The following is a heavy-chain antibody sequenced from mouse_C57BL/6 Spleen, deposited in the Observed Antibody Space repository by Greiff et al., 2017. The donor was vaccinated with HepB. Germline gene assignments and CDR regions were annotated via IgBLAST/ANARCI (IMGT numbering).Heavy chain of an antibody. D-gene: IGHD1-1*01. CDR3: ARGATVVHFDY. Sequence: QVQLQQSGPELVKPGASVKISCKASGYAFSSSWMNWVKQRPGKGLEWIGRIYPGDGDTNYNGKFKGKATLTADKSSSTAYMQLSSLTSEDSAVYFCARGATVVHFDYWGQGTTLTVSS. J-gene: IGHJ2*01. CDR1: GYAFSSSW. CDR2: IYPGDGDT. V-gene: IGHV1-82*01.